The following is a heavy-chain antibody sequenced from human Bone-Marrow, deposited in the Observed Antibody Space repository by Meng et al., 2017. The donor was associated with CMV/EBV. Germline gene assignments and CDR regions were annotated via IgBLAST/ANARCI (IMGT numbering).Heavy chain of an antibody. D-gene: IGHD1-26*01. CDR3: ASPGGTWEPHPYYYYYGMAV. V-gene: IGHV1-69*05. Sequence: SVKVSCKASGGTFSSYAISWVRQAPGQGLEWMGGIIPIFGTANYAQKFQGRVTITTDESTSTAYMELSSLRSEDTAVYYCASPGGTWEPHPYYYYYGMAVWGPGNTVTVSS. J-gene: IGHJ6*02. CDR2: IIPIFGTA. CDR1: GGTFSSYA.